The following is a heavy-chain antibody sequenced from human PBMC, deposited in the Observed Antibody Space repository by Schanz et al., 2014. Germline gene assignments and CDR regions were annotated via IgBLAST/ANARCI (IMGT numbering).Heavy chain of an antibody. CDR1: GFTFTNYA. CDR2: ISDSGDTA. J-gene: IGHJ4*02. Sequence: EVQLLESGGGLVQPGGSLRLSCAASGFTFTNYAMSWVRQAPGKGLEWVSLISDSGDTAYYADSVKGRFTISRDNFKNTLYLQMNSLRAEDTAVYYCARKVVATIGGYYDNWGQGTLVIVSS. CDR3: ARKVVATIGGYYDN. D-gene: IGHD5-12*01. V-gene: IGHV3-23*01.